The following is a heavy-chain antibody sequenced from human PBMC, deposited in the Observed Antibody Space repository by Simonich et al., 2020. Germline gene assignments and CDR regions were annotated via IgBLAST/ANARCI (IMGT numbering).Heavy chain of an antibody. Sequence: QVQLVHSGAEVKKPGASVKVSCKATGYTFTSYVINWMRQATGQGLEWMGWMNPKSGNTGYAKKLQGRVTITRYTSISTADMELSSLRSEDTAVYYCARGRGGMSRGYVDYWGQGTLVTVSS. V-gene: IGHV1-8*03. CDR3: ARGRGGMSRGYVDY. CDR2: MNPKSGNT. D-gene: IGHD2-15*01. J-gene: IGHJ4*02. CDR1: GYTFTSYV.